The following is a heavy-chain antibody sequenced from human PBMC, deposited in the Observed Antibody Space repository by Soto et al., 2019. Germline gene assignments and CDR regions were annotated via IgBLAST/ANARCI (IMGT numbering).Heavy chain of an antibody. Sequence: GGSLRLACSASGFTFRSYAMHWVRQAPGKGLEWVAVISYDGSNKYYADSVKGRFTISRDNSKNTLYLQMNSLRAEDTAVYYCASYDFWSGLGVYYFDYWGQGTLVTVSS. CDR2: ISYDGSNK. V-gene: IGHV3-30-3*01. J-gene: IGHJ4*02. CDR3: ASYDFWSGLGVYYFDY. D-gene: IGHD3-3*01. CDR1: GFTFRSYA.